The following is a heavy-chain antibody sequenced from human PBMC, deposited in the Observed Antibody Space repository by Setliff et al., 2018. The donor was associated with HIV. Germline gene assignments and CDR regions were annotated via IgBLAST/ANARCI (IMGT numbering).Heavy chain of an antibody. CDR3: ARHAAGPDGPFDY. CDR1: GGSISSQY. Sequence: SETLSLTCTVSGGSISSQYWSWIRQTPGKGLESIGYVYNSGGTNYNPSLRSRVTMSVDTSKNQFSLKLRSVTAADTAVYYCARHAAGPDGPFDYWGQGTLVTVSS. D-gene: IGHD2-2*01. J-gene: IGHJ4*02. CDR2: VYNSGGT. V-gene: IGHV4-59*11.